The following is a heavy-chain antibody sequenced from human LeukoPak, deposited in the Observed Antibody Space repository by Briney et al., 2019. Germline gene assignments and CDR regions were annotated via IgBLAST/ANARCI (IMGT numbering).Heavy chain of an antibody. V-gene: IGHV3-21*01. CDR3: ARRATTERGYSYGFDY. D-gene: IGHD5-18*01. J-gene: IGHJ4*02. CDR1: GFTISDYN. Sequence: GGSLTLSCIVSGFTISDYNMNWVRNPQPPGLERVSSISISNNYIYYSNSFTSRFTISTDNTTNSLYLQMSSLRSEDTAMYYCARRATTERGYSYGFDYWGQGTLVTVSS. CDR2: ISISNNYI.